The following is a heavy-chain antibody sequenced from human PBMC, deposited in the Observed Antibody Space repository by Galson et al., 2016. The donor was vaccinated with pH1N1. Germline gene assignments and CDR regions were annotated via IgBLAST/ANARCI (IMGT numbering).Heavy chain of an antibody. Sequence: ETLSLTCTLSGGSISGYFWSWIRQPPGKGLEWIGHVYDGVATDYNTSLKSRVTISIDTSKRQFFLNLTSVTAADTAVYYCARHWGSSKQSTIDSWGQGIVVTVSS. CDR2: VYDGVAT. D-gene: IGHD7-27*01. CDR1: GGSISGYF. V-gene: IGHV4-59*01. CDR3: ARHWGSSKQSTIDS. J-gene: IGHJ4*02.